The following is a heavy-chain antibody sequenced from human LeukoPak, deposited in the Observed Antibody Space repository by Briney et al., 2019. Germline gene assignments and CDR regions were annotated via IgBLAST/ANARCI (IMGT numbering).Heavy chain of an antibody. V-gene: IGHV3-48*01. J-gene: IGHJ1*01. CDR1: GFTFSSYS. CDR2: ISSSSSTI. D-gene: IGHD3-22*01. CDR3: AGDRRYDSSGYFQH. Sequence: PGGSLRLSCAASGFTFSSYSMNWVRQAPGKGLEWVSYISSSSSTIYYADSVKGRFTISRDNSKNTLDLQMNSLRAEDTAMYYCAGDRRYDSSGYFQHWGQGTLVTVSS.